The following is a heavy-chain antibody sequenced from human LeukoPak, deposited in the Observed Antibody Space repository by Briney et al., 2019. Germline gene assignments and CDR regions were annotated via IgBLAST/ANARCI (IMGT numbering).Heavy chain of an antibody. Sequence: SETLSLTCAVYGGSLSGYYWSWIRQPPGRRLEWIGEFTHSGRINYNPSLKSRVTISVDTSKKQLSLKLSSVTDADTAVYYCAIIYGDYSDFDYWGQGTLVTVSS. CDR3: AIIYGDYSDFDY. CDR2: FTHSGRI. D-gene: IGHD4-17*01. CDR1: GGSLSGYY. V-gene: IGHV4-34*01. J-gene: IGHJ4*02.